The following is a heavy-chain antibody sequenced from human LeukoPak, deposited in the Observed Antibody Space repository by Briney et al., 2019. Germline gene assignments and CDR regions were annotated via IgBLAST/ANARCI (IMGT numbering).Heavy chain of an antibody. J-gene: IGHJ4*02. CDR1: GFTFSSYG. V-gene: IGHV3-33*01. CDR2: IWYDGSNK. D-gene: IGHD5-18*01. CDR3: TRDPATRGYNYAYFDY. Sequence: GGSLRLSCVASGFTFSSYGMHWVRQAPGKGLEWVGVIWYDGSNKYYADSVKGRLTISRDNSKNTLFLHMNSLRAEDTAVYYCTRDPATRGYNYAYFDYWGQGSLVTVSS.